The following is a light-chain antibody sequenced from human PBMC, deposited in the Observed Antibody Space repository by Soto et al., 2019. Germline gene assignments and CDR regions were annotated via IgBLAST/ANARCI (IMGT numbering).Light chain of an antibody. CDR2: DTS. J-gene: IGLJ2*01. CDR1: TGAVTSGHY. V-gene: IGLV7-46*01. CDR3: LLCHSGPWV. Sequence: QTVVTQERSLTVSPGGTDTLSGGSRTGAVTSGHYPYWFQQKPGQAPRTLIYDTSNKHSWTPARFSGSLLGGKAALTLSGAQPKDEAEYYCLLCHSGPWVFGGGTKLTVL.